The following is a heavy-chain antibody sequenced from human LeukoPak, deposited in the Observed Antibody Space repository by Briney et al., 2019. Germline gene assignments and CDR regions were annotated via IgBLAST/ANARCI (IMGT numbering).Heavy chain of an antibody. CDR2: ISAYNGNT. CDR1: GYTFTSYG. V-gene: IGHV1-18*01. Sequence: ASVKVSCKASGYTFTSYGISWVRQAPGQGLEWMGWISAYNGNTNYAQKLQSRVTMTTDTSTSTAYMELRSLRSDDTAVYYCARDLRGFLERPADYWGQGTLVTVSS. D-gene: IGHD3-3*01. CDR3: ARDLRGFLERPADY. J-gene: IGHJ4*02.